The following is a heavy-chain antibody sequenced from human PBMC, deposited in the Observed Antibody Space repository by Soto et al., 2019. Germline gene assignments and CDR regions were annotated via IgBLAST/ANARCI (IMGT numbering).Heavy chain of an antibody. J-gene: IGHJ6*02. Sequence: PGESLKISCKASGYSFSTYWIGWGRQIPWKGLEWMGIIYPGDSDTKYSPSLQGQVSISADTSISTAYLQWTSLKASDTAMYYCARSRRGAYSSGWYSPSGYYNYGIDVWGQGTKVTVSS. CDR3: ARSRRGAYSSGWYSPSGYYNYGIDV. CDR1: GYSFSTYW. D-gene: IGHD6-19*01. V-gene: IGHV5-51*01. CDR2: IYPGDSDT.